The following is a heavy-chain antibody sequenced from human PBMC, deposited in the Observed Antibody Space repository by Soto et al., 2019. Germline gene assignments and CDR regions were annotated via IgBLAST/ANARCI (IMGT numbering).Heavy chain of an antibody. CDR1: GGSITNHY. CDR3: ARQTTYISSWFDY. V-gene: IGHV4-4*07. CDR2: IFTSGST. D-gene: IGHD6-13*01. J-gene: IGHJ5*01. Sequence: QVQLQESGPGLVKPSETLSLTCTVSGGSITNHYWTWIRQPAGKGLEWIGRIFTSGSTNYNPSLKSRLTMSVDTSKSQFSLKLNSVTAADTALYFCARQTTYISSWFDYWGHGTLVTVSS.